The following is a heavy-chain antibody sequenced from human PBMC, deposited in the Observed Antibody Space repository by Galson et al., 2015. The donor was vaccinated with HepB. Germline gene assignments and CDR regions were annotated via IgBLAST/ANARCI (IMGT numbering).Heavy chain of an antibody. V-gene: IGHV7-4-1*02. J-gene: IGHJ4*02. D-gene: IGHD6-19*01. CDR3: ARGMRHIGWYGIEF. CDR1: GYTFTNYD. Sequence: VKVSCKASGYTFTNYDMNWVRQAHGQGHEGMGWIKTNTGNDTYDQGFTGRFAVSLDTSVRTAYLQISSLKAEDTAVYYGARGMRHIGWYGIEFWGQGTPVTFAS. CDR2: IKTNTGND.